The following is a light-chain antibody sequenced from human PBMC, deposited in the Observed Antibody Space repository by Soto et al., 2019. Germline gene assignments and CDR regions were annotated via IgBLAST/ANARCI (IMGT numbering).Light chain of an antibody. CDR3: ASWDDRLNGVI. CDR1: NSNIGSNT. Sequence: QSVLTQPPSASGTPGQRVTISCSGSNSNIGSNTVNWYQQLPGTAPKLLIYDNNKRPSGVPGRFSDSKSGTSASLAISGLQSEDEADYYCASWDDRLNGVIFGGGTKRDRP. CDR2: DNN. V-gene: IGLV1-44*01. J-gene: IGLJ2*01.